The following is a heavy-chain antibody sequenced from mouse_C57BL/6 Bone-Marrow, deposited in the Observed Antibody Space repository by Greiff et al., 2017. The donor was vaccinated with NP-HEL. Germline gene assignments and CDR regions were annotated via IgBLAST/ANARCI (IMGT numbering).Heavy chain of an antibody. CDR1: GYTFTSYR. J-gene: IGHJ1*03. V-gene: IGHV1-72*01. CDR2: IDPNSGGT. D-gene: IGHD1-1*01. CDR3: ASPNYGRDWCFDV. Sequence: QVQLKQPGAELVKPGASVKLSCKASGYTFTSYRMHWVKQRPGRGLEWIGRIDPNSGGTKYNEKFKSKATLTLHKPYSTSYMQLSSLTSEDSAVYYCASPNYGRDWCFDVWGTGTTVTVSS.